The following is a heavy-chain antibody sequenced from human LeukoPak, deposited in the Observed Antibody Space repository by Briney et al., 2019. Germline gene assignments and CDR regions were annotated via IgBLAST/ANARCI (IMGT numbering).Heavy chain of an antibody. V-gene: IGHV3-7*03. J-gene: IGHJ4*02. Sequence: GGSLRLSCAASGFTFSNYWMSWVRQAPGKGLEWVANIKLDGSEKYYVDSVKGRFTISRDNAKNSLYLQMNSLRAEDTAIYYCATYRQVMLPFESWGRGTLVTVSS. D-gene: IGHD5-18*01. CDR1: GFTFSNYW. CDR2: IKLDGSEK. CDR3: ATYRQVMLPFES.